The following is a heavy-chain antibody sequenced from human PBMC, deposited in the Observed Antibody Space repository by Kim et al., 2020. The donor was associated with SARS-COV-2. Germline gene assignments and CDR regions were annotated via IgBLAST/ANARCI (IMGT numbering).Heavy chain of an antibody. D-gene: IGHD1-26*01. CDR3: AKDQSGNYYYYSGMDV. CDR1: GFRFSSHA. CDR2: IIGGGDTI. J-gene: IGHJ6*02. V-gene: IGHV3-23*01. Sequence: GGSLRLSCVASGFRFSSHAMTWVRQAPGKGLERVSIIIGGGDTIYYADSVKGRFTVSRDNSKNTLYLQMNSLRAEDTALYFCAKDQSGNYYYYSGMDVWGPGTTVTVSS.